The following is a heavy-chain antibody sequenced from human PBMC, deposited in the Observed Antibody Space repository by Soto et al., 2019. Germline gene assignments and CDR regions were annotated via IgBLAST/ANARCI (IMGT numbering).Heavy chain of an antibody. D-gene: IGHD2-21*02. CDR3: AREDDGGDRDYYGLDV. CDR1: GGSISFDHYH. Sequence: QVQLQQSGPGLVKPSQTLSLTCTVSGGSISFDHYHWTWIRQPPGKGLEWIGYAHYSGSVLYNPSLQSRVSISVDTSKNQVSLKLSSVTAADTAVYFCAREDDGGDRDYYGLDVWGQGTTVTVSS. V-gene: IGHV4-30-4*01. CDR2: AHYSGSV. J-gene: IGHJ6*02.